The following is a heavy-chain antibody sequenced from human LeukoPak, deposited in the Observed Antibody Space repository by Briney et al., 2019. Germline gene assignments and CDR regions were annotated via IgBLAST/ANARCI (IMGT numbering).Heavy chain of an antibody. CDR1: GFTFSSYE. Sequence: GGSLRLSCAASGFTFSSYEMNWVRQAPGKGLEWVSYISSSGSTIYYADSVKGRFTISRDNAKNSLYLQMNSLRTEDTAVYYCVREVLEWLLGYVDYWGQGTLVTVSS. J-gene: IGHJ4*02. CDR2: ISSSGSTI. D-gene: IGHD3-3*01. CDR3: VREVLEWLLGYVDY. V-gene: IGHV3-48*03.